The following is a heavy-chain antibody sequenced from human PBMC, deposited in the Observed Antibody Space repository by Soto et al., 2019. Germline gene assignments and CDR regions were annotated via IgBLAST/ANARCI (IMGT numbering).Heavy chain of an antibody. J-gene: IGHJ6*02. Sequence: PSQTLSLTCAISGDSVSRKNTVWNWIRQSPSGGLEWLGKTYYVSKWHNDYAVSVKSRITITPDTSKNQFSLQLDSVTPEDTAVYYCARDYYYAMEVWGQGTTVTVSS. CDR1: GDSVSRKNTV. CDR2: TYYVSKWHN. CDR3: ARDYYYAMEV. V-gene: IGHV6-1*01. D-gene: IGHD3-10*01.